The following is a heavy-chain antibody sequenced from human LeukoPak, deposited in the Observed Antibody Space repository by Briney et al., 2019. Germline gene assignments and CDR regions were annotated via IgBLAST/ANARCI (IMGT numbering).Heavy chain of an antibody. CDR1: GYTLTALS. D-gene: IGHD3-9*01. CDR2: FDPEDGET. Sequence: ASVKVSCKVSGYTLTALSMHWVRQAPGKGLEWMGGFDPEDGETIYAQKFQGRVTMTEDTSTDTAYMELSSLRSEDTAVYYCATVAYYDILTGYLGPKYYFDYWGQGTLVTVSP. V-gene: IGHV1-24*01. CDR3: ATVAYYDILTGYLGPKYYFDY. J-gene: IGHJ4*02.